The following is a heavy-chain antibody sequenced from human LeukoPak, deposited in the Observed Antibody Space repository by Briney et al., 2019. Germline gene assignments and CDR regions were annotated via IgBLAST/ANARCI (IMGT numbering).Heavy chain of an antibody. Sequence: GGSLRLSCAASGFTFSSHAMVWVRQAPGKGLEWVSFISHDGSESFHTESVKGRFTISRDNSQNTLYLQMRSLRVEDTAVYFCARDPRGPTGYDSSGRDTFDYWGQGTLVTVSS. CDR1: GFTFSSHA. J-gene: IGHJ4*02. CDR2: ISHDGSES. V-gene: IGHV3-30-3*01. CDR3: ARDPRGPTGYDSSGRDTFDY. D-gene: IGHD3-22*01.